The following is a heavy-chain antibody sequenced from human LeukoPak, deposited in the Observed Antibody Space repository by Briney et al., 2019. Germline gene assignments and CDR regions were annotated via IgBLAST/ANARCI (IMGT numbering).Heavy chain of an antibody. V-gene: IGHV3-53*01. CDR1: GFTFSSYW. CDR2: IHSDGST. D-gene: IGHD5-18*01. J-gene: IGHJ4*02. CDR3: ARMVRYYFDY. Sequence: PGGSLRLSCAASGFTFSSYWMHWVRQAPGKGLEWVSIIHSDGSTYYADSVKGRFTISRDNSKNTVYLQMNSLRAEGTAVYYCARMVRYYFDYWGQGTLVAVSS.